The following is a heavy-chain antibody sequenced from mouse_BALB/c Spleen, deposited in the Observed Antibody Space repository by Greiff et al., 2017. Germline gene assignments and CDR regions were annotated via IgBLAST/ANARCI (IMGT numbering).Heavy chain of an antibody. CDR2: IWGDGST. CDR3: AREGGLRQAWFAY. D-gene: IGHD2-4*01. V-gene: IGHV2-6-7*01. J-gene: IGHJ3*01. CDR1: GFSLTGYG. Sequence: VLRVESGPGLVAPSQSLSITCTVSGFSLTGYGVNWVRQPPGKGLEWLGMIWGDGSTDYNSALKSRLSISKDNSKSQVFLKMNSLQTDDTARYYCAREGGLRQAWFAYWGQGTLVTVSA.